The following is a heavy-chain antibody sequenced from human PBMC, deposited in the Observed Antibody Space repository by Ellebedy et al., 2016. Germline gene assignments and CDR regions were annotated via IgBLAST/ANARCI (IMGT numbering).Heavy chain of an antibody. CDR2: IWYDGSDK. V-gene: IGHV3-33*01. J-gene: IGHJ4*02. Sequence: GGSLRLSCTASGFTFSTYGMHWVRQAPGKGLEWVAVIWYDGSDKYYADSVKGRFTISRDNSKNTLYLQMNSLRAEDTAVYYCARGGGNYFDYWGQGTLVTVSS. D-gene: IGHD2/OR15-2a*01. CDR1: GFTFSTYG. CDR3: ARGGGNYFDY.